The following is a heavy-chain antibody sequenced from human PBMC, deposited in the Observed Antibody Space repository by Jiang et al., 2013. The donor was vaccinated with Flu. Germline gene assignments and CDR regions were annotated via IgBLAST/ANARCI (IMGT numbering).Heavy chain of an antibody. CDR1: GGSFSGYY. J-gene: IGHJ2*01. CDR2: INHSGST. Sequence: LLKPSETLSLTCAVYGGSFSGYYWSWIRQPPGKGLEWIGEINHSGSTNYNPSLKSRVTISVDTSKNQFSLKLSSVTAADTAVYYCARGQLVPGETWYFDLWGRGTLVTVSS. V-gene: IGHV4-34*01. CDR3: ARGQLVPGETWYFDL. D-gene: IGHD6-13*01.